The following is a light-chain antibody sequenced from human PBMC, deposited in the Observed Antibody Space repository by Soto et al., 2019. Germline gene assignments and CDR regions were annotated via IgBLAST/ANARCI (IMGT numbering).Light chain of an antibody. V-gene: IGKV3-11*01. J-gene: IGKJ4*01. CDR1: QSISTY. Sequence: EVVLTQSPATLSLSPAERATLSCTASQSISTYLTWYQHKPGQAPRLLIYDASRRAPGIPARFSGSGSGTDFTLTISSLEPEDFAVYYCQQRRNWPPLTFGGGTKVEIK. CDR2: DAS. CDR3: QQRRNWPPLT.